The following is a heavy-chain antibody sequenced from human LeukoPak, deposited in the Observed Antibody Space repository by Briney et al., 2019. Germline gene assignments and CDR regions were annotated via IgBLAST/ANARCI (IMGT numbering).Heavy chain of an antibody. CDR1: GGSISSYY. V-gene: IGHV4-4*07. Sequence: SETLSLTCTVSGGSISSYYWSWIRQPAGKGLEWIGRIYTSGSTNYNPSLKSRVTMSVDTSKNQFSLKLSSVTAADTAVYYCARTPLEDYDSSGYLYYIDYWGQGTLVTVSS. CDR2: IYTSGST. CDR3: ARTPLEDYDSSGYLYYIDY. J-gene: IGHJ4*02. D-gene: IGHD3-22*01.